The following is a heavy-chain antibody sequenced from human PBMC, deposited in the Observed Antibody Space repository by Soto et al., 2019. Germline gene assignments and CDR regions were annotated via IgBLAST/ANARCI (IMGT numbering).Heavy chain of an antibody. J-gene: IGHJ4*02. CDR3: AHMSYSRTYYFDS. V-gene: IGHV2-5*01. D-gene: IGHD1-26*01. Sequence: QITLKESGPALVKPTQTLTVTCSFSGFSLTTSAAGVGWIRQTPGKALECLAVIFGYGNEKYSPSLKNRLTVTKDNSKNHVLRTMTNSHPLDSATYFCAHMSYSRTYYFDSCGQGALVSVSS. CDR1: GFSLTTSAAG. CDR2: IFGYGNE.